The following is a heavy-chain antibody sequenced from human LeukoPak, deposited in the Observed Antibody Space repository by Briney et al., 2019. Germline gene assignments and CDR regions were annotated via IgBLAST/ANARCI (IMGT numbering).Heavy chain of an antibody. J-gene: IGHJ6*03. CDR1: GFTFSTYS. D-gene: IGHD2-15*01. V-gene: IGHV3-21*01. CDR3: AREMVATASYYYYYYYMDV. Sequence: GGSLRLSCAASGFTFSTYSMNWVRQAPGKGLEWVSSISGTSSYIYYADSVKGRFTISRDNAKNSVYLQMNSLRAEDTAVYYCAREMVATASYYYYYYYMDVWGKGTTVTVSS. CDR2: ISGTSSYI.